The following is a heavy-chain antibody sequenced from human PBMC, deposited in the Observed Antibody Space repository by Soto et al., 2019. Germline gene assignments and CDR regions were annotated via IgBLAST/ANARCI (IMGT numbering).Heavy chain of an antibody. V-gene: IGHV3-33*01. D-gene: IGHD2-15*01. J-gene: IGHJ6*02. CDR3: ARSKTLYCSGGSCYSYYYYGMDV. Sequence: QVRLVESGGDVVQPGRSLRLSCAASGFTFSNYGMHWVRQAPGNGLEWVAGLWFAGSNKYYADSVKGRFTISRDNSKSTLYLDVNSLRAEDTAVYYCARSKTLYCSGGSCYSYYYYGMDVWGQGTTVTVSS. CDR1: GFTFSNYG. CDR2: LWFAGSNK.